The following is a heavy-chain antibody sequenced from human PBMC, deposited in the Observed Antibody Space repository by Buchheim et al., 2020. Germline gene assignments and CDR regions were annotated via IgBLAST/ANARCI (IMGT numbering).Heavy chain of an antibody. CDR1: GFTFSSYE. V-gene: IGHV3-48*03. D-gene: IGHD5-18*01. CDR3: ARDGYSYGHFFDY. Sequence: EVQLVESGGGLVQPGGSLRLSCASSGFTFSSYEMNWVRQAPGKGLEWVSYISSSCSTIYYADSVKGRFTISRYHAKNSLYLQMNSLRAEDTAVYYCARDGYSYGHFFDYWGQGTL. J-gene: IGHJ4*02. CDR2: ISSSCSTI.